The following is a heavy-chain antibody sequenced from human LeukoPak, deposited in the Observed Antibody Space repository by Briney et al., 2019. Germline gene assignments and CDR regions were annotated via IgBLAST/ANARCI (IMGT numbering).Heavy chain of an antibody. Sequence: PGRSLRLSCAASGFTFSSYGMHWVRQAPGKGLEWVSAISGSGGSTYYADSVKGRFTISRDNSKNTLYLQMNSLRAEDTAVYYCAKGPRIWLRPSAKYDYFDYWGQGTLVTVSS. CDR2: ISGSGGST. CDR1: GFTFSSYG. V-gene: IGHV3-23*01. J-gene: IGHJ4*02. D-gene: IGHD5-18*01. CDR3: AKGPRIWLRPSAKYDYFDY.